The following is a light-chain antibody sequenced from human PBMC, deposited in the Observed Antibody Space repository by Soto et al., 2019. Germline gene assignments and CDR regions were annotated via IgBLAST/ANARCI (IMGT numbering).Light chain of an antibody. CDR1: QSVGRN. CDR2: GAS. CDR3: QQYNNWPLT. Sequence: EIVMTQSPATLSVSPGERATLSCRASQSVGRNLAWYQQKSGQAPRLLIYGASTRATGIPARFSGSGSGTEFTLTISSLQSEDFAVYYCQQYNNWPLTFGGGTKVEIK. J-gene: IGKJ4*01. V-gene: IGKV3-15*01.